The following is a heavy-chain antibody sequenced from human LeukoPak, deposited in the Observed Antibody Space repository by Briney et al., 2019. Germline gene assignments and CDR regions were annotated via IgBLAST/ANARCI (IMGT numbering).Heavy chain of an antibody. V-gene: IGHV3-7*01. J-gene: IGHJ6*02. CDR1: GFTFSSYW. CDR2: IKQDGSEK. Sequence: PGGSLRLSCAASGFTFSSYWMSWVRQAPGKGLEWVANIKQDGSEKYYVDSVKGRFTISRDNAKNSLYLQMNSLRAEDTAVYYCARSGYPYYYYGMDVWGQGTTVTVSS. D-gene: IGHD3-3*01. CDR3: ARSGYPYYYYGMDV.